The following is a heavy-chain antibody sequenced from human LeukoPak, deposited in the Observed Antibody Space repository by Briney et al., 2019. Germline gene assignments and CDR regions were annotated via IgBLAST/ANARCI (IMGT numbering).Heavy chain of an antibody. D-gene: IGHD2-2*03. V-gene: IGHV3-7*01. CDR1: GFTFSSYW. Sequence: GGSLRLSCAASGFTFSSYWMSWVRQAPGKGLEWVANIKQDGSEKYYMDSVKGRFTISRDNAKNSLYLQMNSLRAEDTAVYYCARVGWNYYYYMDVWGKGTTVTVSS. CDR3: ARVGWNYYYYMDV. CDR2: IKQDGSEK. J-gene: IGHJ6*03.